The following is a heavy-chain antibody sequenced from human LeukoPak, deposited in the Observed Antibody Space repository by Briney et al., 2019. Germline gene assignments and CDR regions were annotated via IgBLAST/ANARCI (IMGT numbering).Heavy chain of an antibody. D-gene: IGHD6-13*01. V-gene: IGHV3-30*04. CDR3: ARSGSSWYSGWFDP. CDR2: ISYDGSKK. J-gene: IGHJ5*02. Sequence: GGSLRLSCAASGFTFSTYAMHWVRQAPGKGLEWVAVISYDGSKKYYSDSAKGRFTISRDNSKNTLFLQMNSLRAEDTAVYSCARSGSSWYSGWFDPWGQGTLVTVSS. CDR1: GFTFSTYA.